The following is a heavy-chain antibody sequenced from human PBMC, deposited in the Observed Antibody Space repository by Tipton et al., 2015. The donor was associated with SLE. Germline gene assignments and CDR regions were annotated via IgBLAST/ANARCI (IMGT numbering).Heavy chain of an antibody. CDR1: SFTFSSYW. CDR3: ARDSPSTTGGGGFDY. V-gene: IGHV3-74*01. J-gene: IGHJ4*02. D-gene: IGHD4-17*01. Sequence: SLRLSCTASSFTFSSYWMHWVRQVPGKGLVWVSEIDPDGSRTNYADDVEGRFTISRDNSKTTLYLQMNSLRAEDTAVYYCARDSPSTTGGGGFDYWGQGTLVTVSS. CDR2: IDPDGSRT.